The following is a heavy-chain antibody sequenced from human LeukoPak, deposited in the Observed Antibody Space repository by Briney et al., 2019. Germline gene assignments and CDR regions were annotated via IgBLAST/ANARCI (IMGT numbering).Heavy chain of an antibody. V-gene: IGHV4/OR15-8*02. CDR3: LRQSPGLMIAGHFEY. Sequence: SETLSLTCTVSGGSISTANWWSWVRQSPGKGLEWIGEIYHDGKTNYHPSLESRVTVWMDKPRNQFSLRMHSMTAADTAVYYCLRQSPGLMIAGHFEYWAQGILVTVSS. D-gene: IGHD3-16*01. CDR1: GGSISTANW. J-gene: IGHJ4*02. CDR2: IYHDGKT.